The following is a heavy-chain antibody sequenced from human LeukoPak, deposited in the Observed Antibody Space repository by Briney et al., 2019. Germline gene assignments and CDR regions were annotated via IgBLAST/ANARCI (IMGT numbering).Heavy chain of an antibody. D-gene: IGHD2-8*01. CDR2: IYYSGST. Sequence: PSETLSLTCTVSGGSISSYYWSWNRQPPGKGLEWIGYIYYSGSTNYNPSLKSRVTISVDTSKNQFSLKLSSVTAADTAVYYCARTFSMDYYYGMDVWGQGTRSPSP. J-gene: IGHJ6*02. CDR1: GGSISSYY. CDR3: ARTFSMDYYYGMDV. V-gene: IGHV4-59*08.